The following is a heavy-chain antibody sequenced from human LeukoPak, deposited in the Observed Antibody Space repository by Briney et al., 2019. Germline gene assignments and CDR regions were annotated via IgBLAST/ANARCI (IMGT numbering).Heavy chain of an antibody. D-gene: IGHD2-2*02. Sequence: WGSLRLSCAASGFTFSTYWMSWVRQAPGKGLEWVANIKEDGSEKYYVDSVKGRFTISRDNAKNSLYLQMNSLRAEDTAVYYCARDLRCSSTSCYTEGWFDPWGQGTLVTISS. CDR3: ARDLRCSSTSCYTEGWFDP. V-gene: IGHV3-7*01. J-gene: IGHJ5*02. CDR1: GFTFSTYW. CDR2: IKEDGSEK.